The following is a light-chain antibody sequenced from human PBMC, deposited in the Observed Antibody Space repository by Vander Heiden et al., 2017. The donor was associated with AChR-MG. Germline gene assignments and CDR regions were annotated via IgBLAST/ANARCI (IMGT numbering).Light chain of an antibody. CDR3: ATWDGTLSGRV. CDR1: SYNIGSNS. CDR2: RNN. J-gene: IGLJ3*02. V-gene: IGLV1-47*01. Sequence: QSVLTQPPAPSGTPGQGVSICSCGSSYNIGSNSVYWYQQLPGTAPKLLIYRNNKRPSGVPDRFSASKSGTSASLAISGLRSDDEADYYCATWDGTLSGRVFGGGTRLTVL.